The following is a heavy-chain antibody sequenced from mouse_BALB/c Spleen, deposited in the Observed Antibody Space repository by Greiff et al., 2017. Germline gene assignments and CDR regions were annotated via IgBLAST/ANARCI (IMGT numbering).Heavy chain of an antibody. Sequence: EVMLVESGGGLVQPGGSRKLSCAASGFTFSSFGMHWVRQAPEKGLEWVAYISSGSSTIYYADTVKGRFTISRDNPKNTLFLQMTSLRSEDTAMYYCARSGSGYVGWFAYWGQGTLVTVSA. V-gene: IGHV5-17*02. J-gene: IGHJ3*01. CDR3: ARSGSGYVGWFAY. CDR2: ISSGSSTI. D-gene: IGHD3-1*01. CDR1: GFTFSSFG.